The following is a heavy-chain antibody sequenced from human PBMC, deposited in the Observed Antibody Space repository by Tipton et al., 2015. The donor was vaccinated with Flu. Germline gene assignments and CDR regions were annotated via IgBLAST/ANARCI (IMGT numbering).Heavy chain of an antibody. Sequence: TLSLTCAVSGYSIRSGYYWAWIRQPPGKGLEWIGSISHTGTTSYNPSLKSRVTISIDRSKNQFSLRLSSVTAADTAMYYCARGDYGDYDHEADGFDIWGQGTLVTVSA. CDR2: ISHTGTT. D-gene: IGHD4-17*01. V-gene: IGHV4-38-2*01. CDR3: ARGDYGDYDHEADGFDI. J-gene: IGHJ3*02. CDR1: GYSIRSGYY.